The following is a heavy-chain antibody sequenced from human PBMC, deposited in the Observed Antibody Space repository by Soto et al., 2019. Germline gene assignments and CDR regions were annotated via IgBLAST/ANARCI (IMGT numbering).Heavy chain of an antibody. CDR2: IIPIFGTA. Sequence: SVKVSCKASGGTFSSYAISWVRQAPGQGLEWMGGIIPIFGTANYAQKFQGRVTITADESTSTAYMELSSLRSEDTAVYYCARAPFGSGYQMQGTLLAPFQNWGQGTLVTVSS. V-gene: IGHV1-69*13. CDR1: GGTFSSYA. J-gene: IGHJ1*01. D-gene: IGHD3-22*01. CDR3: ARAPFGSGYQMQGTLLAPFQN.